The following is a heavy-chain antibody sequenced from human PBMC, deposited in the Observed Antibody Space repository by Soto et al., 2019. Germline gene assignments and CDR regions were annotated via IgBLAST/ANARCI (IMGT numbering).Heavy chain of an antibody. CDR3: ARDFLRYYYDSSGYYFGSAFDI. J-gene: IGHJ3*02. V-gene: IGHV1-69*04. CDR1: GGTFSSYT. D-gene: IGHD3-22*01. CDR2: IIPILGIA. Sequence: ASVKVSCKASGGTFSSYTISWVRQAPGQGLEWMGRIIPILGIANYAQKFQGRVTITADKSTSTAYMELSSLRSEDTAVYYCARDFLRYYYDSSGYYFGSAFDIWGQGTMVTVSS.